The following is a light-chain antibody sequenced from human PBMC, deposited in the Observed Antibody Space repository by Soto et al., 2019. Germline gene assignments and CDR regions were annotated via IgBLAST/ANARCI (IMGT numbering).Light chain of an antibody. CDR1: SSDVGGYNY. J-gene: IGLJ1*01. CDR2: EVS. V-gene: IGLV2-14*01. Sequence: QAASVSGSPGQSITISCTGTSSDVGGYNYVSWYQQHPGKAPKLMIYEVSNRPSGVSNRFSGSKSGNTASLTISGLQAEDEADYYCSSYTSSSTYVFGTGTKVTVL. CDR3: SSYTSSSTYV.